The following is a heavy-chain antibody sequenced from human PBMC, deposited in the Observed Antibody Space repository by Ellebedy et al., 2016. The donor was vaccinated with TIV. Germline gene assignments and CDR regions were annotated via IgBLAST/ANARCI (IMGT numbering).Heavy chain of an antibody. V-gene: IGHV3-30*18. CDR1: RIAFDLYG. Sequence: GESLKISCVASRIAFDLYGMHWVRQAPGRGLEWVAVISFDGGNQYYADSVQGRFTISRDNSKNTLFLQMTSLRPEDTAVYFCAKDRVHYAHFDYWGQGTLVTVSS. D-gene: IGHD4-17*01. J-gene: IGHJ4*02. CDR3: AKDRVHYAHFDY. CDR2: ISFDGGNQ.